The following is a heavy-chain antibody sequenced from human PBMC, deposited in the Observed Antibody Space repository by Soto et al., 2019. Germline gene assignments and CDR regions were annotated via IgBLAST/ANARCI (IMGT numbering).Heavy chain of an antibody. CDR1: GGSISSYY. D-gene: IGHD1-26*01. CDR2: IYYSGST. V-gene: IGHV4-59*01. Sequence: PSETLSLTCTVSGGSISSYYWSWIRQPPGKGLEWIGYIYYSGSTNYNPSLKSRVTISVDRSKNQFSLKLSSVTAADTAVYYRARRYGGNFDYWGQGTLVTVSS. J-gene: IGHJ4*02. CDR3: ARRYGGNFDY.